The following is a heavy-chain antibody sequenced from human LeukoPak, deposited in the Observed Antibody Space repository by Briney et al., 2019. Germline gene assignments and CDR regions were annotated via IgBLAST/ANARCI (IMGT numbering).Heavy chain of an antibody. Sequence: PGGSLRLSCAASGFTFSTYAMSWVRQAPGKGLEWVVSINPDGSEKYYVDSVKGRFTASRDNAKNSLYLQMDNLRAEDTAVYYCTRGRWAMAYWGQGSLVTVSS. CDR2: INPDGSEK. V-gene: IGHV3-7*01. J-gene: IGHJ4*02. CDR1: GFTFSTYA. CDR3: TRGRWAMAY. D-gene: IGHD6-19*01.